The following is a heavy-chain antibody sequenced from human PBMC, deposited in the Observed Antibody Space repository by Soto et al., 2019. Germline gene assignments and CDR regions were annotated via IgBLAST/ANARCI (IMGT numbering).Heavy chain of an antibody. D-gene: IGHD2-15*01. CDR2: ISWNSGSI. J-gene: IGHJ6*03. CDR3: AKDGLGYCSCGSCYPYYYMDV. Sequence: EVQLVESGGGLVQPGRSLRLSCAASGFTFDDYAMHWVRQAPGKGLEWVSGISWNSGSIGYADSVKGRFTISRDNAKNSLYLQMNNLRAEDTALYYCAKDGLGYCSCGSCYPYYYMDVWVKGTTVTVSS. CDR1: GFTFDDYA. V-gene: IGHV3-9*01.